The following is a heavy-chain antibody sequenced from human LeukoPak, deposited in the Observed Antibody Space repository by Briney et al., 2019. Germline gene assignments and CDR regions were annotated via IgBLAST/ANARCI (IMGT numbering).Heavy chain of an antibody. V-gene: IGHV3-23*01. CDR2: ISTTGDNT. Sequence: GGSLRLSCAASGFTFTGYAMNWVRQAPGQGLEWVSAISTTGDNTDYADSVKGRFTISRDNSKNTLYLQMDSLSAEDTAVYYCAKDHYGGNHYYFGMDVWGQGTTVTVSS. CDR3: AKDHYGGNHYYFGMDV. J-gene: IGHJ6*02. D-gene: IGHD4-23*01. CDR1: GFTFTGYA.